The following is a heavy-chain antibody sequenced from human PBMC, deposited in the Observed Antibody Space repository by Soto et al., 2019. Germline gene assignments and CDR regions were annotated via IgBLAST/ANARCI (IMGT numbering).Heavy chain of an antibody. CDR2: IYYSGST. CDR1: GFSVSSGIYY. CDR3: ARNSQVTTINWLDP. V-gene: IGHV4-61*01. Sequence: SETLSLTCTVSGFSVSSGIYYWSWIRQPPGKGLEWIGYIYYSGSTNYNPSLKSRVTISVDTSKNQFSLKLSSVTAADTAVYYCARNSQVTTINWLDPRGQGTLVTVSS. J-gene: IGHJ5*02. D-gene: IGHD4-17*01.